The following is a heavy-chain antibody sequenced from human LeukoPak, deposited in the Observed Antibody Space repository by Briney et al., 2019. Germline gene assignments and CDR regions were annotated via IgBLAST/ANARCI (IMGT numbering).Heavy chain of an antibody. J-gene: IGHJ6*02. D-gene: IGHD3-22*01. V-gene: IGHV3-23*01. CDR1: GFTFSSYA. CDR2: ISGSGGST. CDR3: AKSVAYYYDSSGYYSPYYYYGMDV. Sequence: GGSLRLSCAASGFTFSSYAMSWVRQAPGKGLEWVSAISGSGGSTYYADSVKGRFTISRDNSKNTLYLQMNSLRAEDTAVYYCAKSVAYYYDSSGYYSPYYYYGMDVWGQGTTVTASS.